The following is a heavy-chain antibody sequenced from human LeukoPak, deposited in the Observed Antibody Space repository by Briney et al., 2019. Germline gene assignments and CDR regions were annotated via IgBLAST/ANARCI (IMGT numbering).Heavy chain of an antibody. CDR3: AKERSSGWYYFDY. CDR1: GFTFSSYA. V-gene: IGHV3-23*01. D-gene: IGHD6-19*01. J-gene: IGHJ4*02. CDR2: ISGSGGST. Sequence: GGSLRLSCAASGFTFSSYAMSWVRQAPGKGLEGVPAISGSGGSTYYADSVKGRFTISRDNSKNTLYLQMNSLRAEDTAVYYCAKERSSGWYYFDYWGQGTLVTVSS.